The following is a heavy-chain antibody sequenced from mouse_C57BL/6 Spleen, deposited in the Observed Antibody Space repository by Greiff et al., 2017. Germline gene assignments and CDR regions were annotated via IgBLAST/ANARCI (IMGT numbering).Heavy chain of an antibody. Sequence: EVHLVESGGGLVQPKGSLKLSCAASGFSFNTYAMNWVRQAPGKGLEWVARIRSKSNNYATYYADSVKDRFTISRDDSESMLYLQMNNLKTEDTAMYYCVRHGVGDGFDYWGQGTTLTVSS. V-gene: IGHV10-1*01. CDR2: IRSKSNNYAT. J-gene: IGHJ2*01. CDR1: GFSFNTYA. D-gene: IGHD1-1*02. CDR3: VRHGVGDGFDY.